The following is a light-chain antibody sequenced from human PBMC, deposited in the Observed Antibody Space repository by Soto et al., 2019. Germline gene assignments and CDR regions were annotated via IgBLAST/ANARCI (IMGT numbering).Light chain of an antibody. CDR2: GAS. V-gene: IGKV3-15*01. Sequence: EIVMTQSPATLSVSPGERVTLACRASHSVSANLAWYQQKPGQAPRLLIYGASTRATGIPAKFSGSGSGTEFTLTISSLQSEDFAVYYCQQYHNWPPLTFGGGTKVDI. CDR3: QQYHNWPPLT. CDR1: HSVSAN. J-gene: IGKJ4*01.